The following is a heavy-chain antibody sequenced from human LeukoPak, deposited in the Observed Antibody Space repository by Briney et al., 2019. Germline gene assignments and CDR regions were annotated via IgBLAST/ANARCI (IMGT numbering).Heavy chain of an antibody. J-gene: IGHJ3*02. Sequence: SETLSLTCAVYGGSFSGYYWSWIRQPPGKGLEWIGEINHSGSTNYNPSLKSRVTISVDTSKNQFSLKLSSVTAADTAVYYCARVGYYGTNDAFDIWGQGTMVTVSS. D-gene: IGHD3-10*01. V-gene: IGHV4-34*01. CDR1: GGSFSGYY. CDR3: ARVGYYGTNDAFDI. CDR2: INHSGST.